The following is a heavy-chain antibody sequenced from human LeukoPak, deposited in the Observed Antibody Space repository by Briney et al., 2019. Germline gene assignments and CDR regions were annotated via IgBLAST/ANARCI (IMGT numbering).Heavy chain of an antibody. CDR2: ISGSGGST. J-gene: IGHJ4*02. D-gene: IGHD2-2*01. CDR1: GFTFSSYA. V-gene: IGHV3-23*01. Sequence: GGSLRLSCAASGFTFSSYAMSWVRQAPGKGLEWVSAISGSGGSTYYADSVKGRFTISRDNSKNTLYLQMNSLRAEDMALYYCARSTSFSTYYYVDYWGQGTLVTVSS. CDR3: ARSTSFSTYYYVDY.